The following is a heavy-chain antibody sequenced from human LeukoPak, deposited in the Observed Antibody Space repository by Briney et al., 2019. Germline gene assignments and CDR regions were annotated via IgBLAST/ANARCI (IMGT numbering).Heavy chain of an antibody. V-gene: IGHV4-31*03. J-gene: IGHJ4*02. CDR2: IYYSGST. CDR1: GGSISGGGYY. CDR3: ARTEPAPSYYFDY. Sequence: SETLSLTCTVSGGSISGGGYYWSWIRQHPGKGLEWIGYIYYSGSTYYNPSLKSRVTISVDTSKNQFSLKLSSVTAADTAVYYCARTEPAPSYYFDYWGQGTLVTVSS. D-gene: IGHD1-14*01.